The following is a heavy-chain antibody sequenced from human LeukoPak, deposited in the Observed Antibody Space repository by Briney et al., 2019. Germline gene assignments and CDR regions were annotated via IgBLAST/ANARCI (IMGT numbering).Heavy chain of an antibody. D-gene: IGHD2-8*02. Sequence: GASVKVSCKASGGTFSSYAINWVRQATGQGLGWMGWMNPNSGNTGYAQKFQGRVTITRNTSISTAYMELSSLRSEDTAVYYCARGKGPEYWYDFDYWGQGTLVTVSS. CDR3: ARGKGPEYWYDFDY. V-gene: IGHV1-8*03. CDR2: MNPNSGNT. J-gene: IGHJ4*02. CDR1: GGTFSSYA.